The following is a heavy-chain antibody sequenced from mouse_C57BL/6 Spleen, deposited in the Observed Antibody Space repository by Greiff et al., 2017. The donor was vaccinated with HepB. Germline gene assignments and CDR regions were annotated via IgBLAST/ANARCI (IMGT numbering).Heavy chain of an antibody. CDR2: IHPNSGST. V-gene: IGHV1-64*01. CDR3: ARSISGDEAMDY. J-gene: IGHJ4*01. Sequence: QVQLQQPGAELVKPGASVKLSCKASGYTFTSYWMHWVKQRPGQGLEWIGMIHPNSGSTNYNEKFKSKATLTVDKSSSTAYMQLSSLTSEDSAVYYCARSISGDEAMDYWGQGTSVTVSS. D-gene: IGHD4-1*01. CDR1: GYTFTSYW.